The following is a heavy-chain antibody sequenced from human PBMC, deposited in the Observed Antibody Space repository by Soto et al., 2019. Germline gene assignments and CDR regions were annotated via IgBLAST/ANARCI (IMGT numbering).Heavy chain of an antibody. CDR3: ATKSSGGFDY. CDR2: ISTSSGSTT. Sequence: GSLRLSCAGSGFTFTTYSMNWVRQAPGKGLEWVSYISTSSGSTTYYADSVKGRFTISRDNAKNSLYLQMNSLRDEDTAVYYCATKSSGGFDYWGQGTLVTVSS. D-gene: IGHD3-10*01. CDR1: GFTFTTYS. J-gene: IGHJ4*02. V-gene: IGHV3-48*02.